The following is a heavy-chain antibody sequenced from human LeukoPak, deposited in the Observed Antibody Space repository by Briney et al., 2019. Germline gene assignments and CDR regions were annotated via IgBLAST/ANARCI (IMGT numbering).Heavy chain of an antibody. CDR2: IWYDGSNK. CDR3: ARHSGTYSTPFDY. Sequence: GGSLRLSCAASGFTFSRYGMHWVRQAPGKGLEWVAVIWYDGSNKNYVDSVKGRFTISRDNSKNTLYLQMNSLRAEDTAVYYCARHSGTYSTPFDYWGQGTLVTVSS. CDR1: GFTFSRYG. J-gene: IGHJ4*02. D-gene: IGHD1-26*01. V-gene: IGHV3-33*01.